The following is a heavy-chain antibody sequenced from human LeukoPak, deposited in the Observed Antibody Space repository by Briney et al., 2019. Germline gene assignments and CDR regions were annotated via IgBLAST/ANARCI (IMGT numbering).Heavy chain of an antibody. CDR3: ARASPWLDY. CDR1: GGSFSSYY. V-gene: IGHV4-34*01. CDR2: INHSGST. J-gene: IGHJ4*02. Sequence: SETLSLTCAVYGGSFSSYYWSWIRQPPGKGLEWIGEINHSGSTNYNPSLKSRVTISVDTSKNQFSLKLSSVTAADTAVYYCARASPWLDYWGQGTLVTVSS.